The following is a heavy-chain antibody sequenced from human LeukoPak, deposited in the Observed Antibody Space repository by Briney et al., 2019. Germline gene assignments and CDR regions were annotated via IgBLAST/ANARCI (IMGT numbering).Heavy chain of an antibody. CDR3: ARNAQWLHAFDI. J-gene: IGHJ3*02. Sequence: GSSVKVSCKASGGTFSSYAISWVRQAPGQGLEWMGGIIPIFGTANYAQKFQGGVTITADKSTSTAYMELSSLRSDDTAVYYCARNAQWLHAFDIWGQGTMVTVSS. CDR2: IIPIFGTA. V-gene: IGHV1-69*06. CDR1: GGTFSSYA. D-gene: IGHD3-22*01.